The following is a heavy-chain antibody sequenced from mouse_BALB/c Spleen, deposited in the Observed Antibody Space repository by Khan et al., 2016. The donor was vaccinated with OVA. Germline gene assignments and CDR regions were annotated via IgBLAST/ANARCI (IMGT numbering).Heavy chain of an antibody. CDR1: GYTFTNYG. D-gene: IGHD2-1*01. J-gene: IGHJ3*01. V-gene: IGHV9-3-1*01. Sequence: QIQLVQSGPELKKPGETVKISCKASGYTFTNYGMNRVKQAPGKGLKWMGWINTYTGEPTYADDFKGRFAFSLDTSASTAYLQINNLKNEDTATYFCARSNGNYWFTYWGQGTLVTVSA. CDR3: ARSNGNYWFTY. CDR2: INTYTGEP.